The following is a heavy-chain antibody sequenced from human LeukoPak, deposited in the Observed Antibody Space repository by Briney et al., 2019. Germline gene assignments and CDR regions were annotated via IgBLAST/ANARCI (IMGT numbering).Heavy chain of an antibody. CDR2: MNPNSGNT. CDR1: GYTFTSYD. V-gene: IGHV1-8*01. J-gene: IGHJ4*02. CDR3: ARGDYYGSGSYCYFDY. Sequence: ASVKVSCKASGYTFTSYDINWVRQATGQGLERMGWMNPNSGNTGYAQKFQGRVTMTRNTSISTAYMELSSLRSEDTAVYYCARGDYYGSGSYCYFDYWGQGTLVTVSS. D-gene: IGHD3-10*01.